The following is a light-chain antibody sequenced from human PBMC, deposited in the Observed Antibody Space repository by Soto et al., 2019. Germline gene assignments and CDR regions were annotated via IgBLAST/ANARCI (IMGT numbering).Light chain of an antibody. Sequence: DIQMTQSPSSLSASVGDIVTITCRASQSITTYLNWYRQKPGKAPKLLIYAASSLQSGVPSRFSGSGSETEFTLSISSLQPEDFATYFCQQIYSAPLTFGGGTKVDIK. V-gene: IGKV1-39*01. CDR1: QSITTY. J-gene: IGKJ4*01. CDR2: AAS. CDR3: QQIYSAPLT.